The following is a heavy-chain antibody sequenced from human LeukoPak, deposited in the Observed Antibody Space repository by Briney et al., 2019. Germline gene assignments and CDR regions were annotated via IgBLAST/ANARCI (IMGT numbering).Heavy chain of an antibody. D-gene: IGHD6-13*01. CDR3: ARDHGSSNWYYY. Sequence: SETLSLTCNVSGGSMSNIYYWGWIRQPPGKGLEWIGNIFYSGITYYNPSLRSRVTIAIDTSKGQFSLKLTSVTAADTAVYYCARDHGSSNWYYYWGQGTLVTVAS. CDR1: GGSMSNIYY. V-gene: IGHV4-39*02. CDR2: IFYSGIT. J-gene: IGHJ4*02.